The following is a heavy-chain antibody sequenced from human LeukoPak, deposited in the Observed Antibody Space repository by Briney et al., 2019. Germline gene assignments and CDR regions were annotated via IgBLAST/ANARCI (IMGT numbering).Heavy chain of an antibody. CDR3: ARDYGSGSNWFDP. J-gene: IGHJ5*02. CDR1: GGTFSSYA. V-gene: IGHV1-69*04. Sequence: GASVKVSCKASGGTFSSYAISWVRQAPGQGLEWMGRIIPILGIANYAQKFQGRVTITADKSTSTAYMELSSLRSDDTAVYYCARDYGSGSNWFDPWGQGTLVTVSS. CDR2: IIPILGIA. D-gene: IGHD3-10*01.